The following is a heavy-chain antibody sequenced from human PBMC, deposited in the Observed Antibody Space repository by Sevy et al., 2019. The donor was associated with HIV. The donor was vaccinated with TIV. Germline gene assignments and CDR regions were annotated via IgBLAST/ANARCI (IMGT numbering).Heavy chain of an antibody. CDR2: LSGSGGST. CDR3: AKDQSPLYGSAWVGAGDYPMDV. J-gene: IGHJ6*02. CDR1: GFTFSDYA. Sequence: GGSLRLSCAASGFTFSDYAMSWVRQAPGKGLEWVSGLSGSGGSTYYADSVKGRFTISRDNSKDTLYLQMNSLRVEDSALYYCAKDQSPLYGSAWVGAGDYPMDVWGQGTTVTVSS. D-gene: IGHD6-19*01. V-gene: IGHV3-23*01.